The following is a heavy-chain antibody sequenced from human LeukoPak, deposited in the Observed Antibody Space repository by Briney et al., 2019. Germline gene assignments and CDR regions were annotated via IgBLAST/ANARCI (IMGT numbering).Heavy chain of an antibody. V-gene: IGHV4-30-2*01. CDR2: IYHSGST. Sequence: PSETLPLTCAVSGGSISSAGYSWSWIRQPPGKGLEWIGCIYHSGSTYYNSSLKSRVTISVVRSKNQFSLKLTSVTAADTAVYYCARLGRYDYFIDYWGQGTLVTVSS. J-gene: IGHJ4*02. CDR3: ARLGRYDYFIDY. CDR1: GGSISSAGYS. D-gene: IGHD3-16*01.